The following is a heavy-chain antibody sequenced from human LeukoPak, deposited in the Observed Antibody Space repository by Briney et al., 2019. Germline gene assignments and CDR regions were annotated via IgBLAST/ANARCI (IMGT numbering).Heavy chain of an antibody. Sequence: SETLSLTCTVSGGSLSSYYWSWIRQPSGKGLEWIGYIYYSGSTNYNPSLKSRVTISVDTSKNQFSLKLSSVTAADTAVYYCARETYGSGNLRHYYMDVWGKGTTVTISS. J-gene: IGHJ6*03. D-gene: IGHD3-10*01. CDR2: IYYSGST. CDR1: GGSLSSYY. V-gene: IGHV4-59*01. CDR3: ARETYGSGNLRHYYMDV.